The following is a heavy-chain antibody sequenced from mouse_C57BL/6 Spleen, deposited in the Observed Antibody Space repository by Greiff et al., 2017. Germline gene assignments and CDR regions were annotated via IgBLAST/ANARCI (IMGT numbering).Heavy chain of an antibody. CDR2: INPGSGGT. CDR3: ARKGPEDFDY. J-gene: IGHJ2*01. CDR1: GYAFTNYL. D-gene: IGHD3-3*01. V-gene: IGHV1-54*01. Sequence: VQLQQSGAELVRPGTSVKVSCKASGYAFTNYLIEWVKQRPGQGLEWIGVINPGSGGTNYNEKFKGKATLTADKSSSTAYMQLSSLTSEDSAVYFCARKGPEDFDYWGQGTTLTVSS.